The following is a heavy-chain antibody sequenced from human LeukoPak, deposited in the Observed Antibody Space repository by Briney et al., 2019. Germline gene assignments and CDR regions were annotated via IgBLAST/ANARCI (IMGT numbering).Heavy chain of an antibody. CDR3: AGAYYYDSSAYYDY. CDR1: GFTFNNYA. D-gene: IGHD3-22*01. CDR2: ISSRSTYI. V-gene: IGHV3-21*04. Sequence: GGSLRLSCAASGFTFNNYAMTWVRQAPGKGLEWVSSISSRSTYIYYADSMKGRFTISRDNAKNSLCLQMNSLRAEDTAVYYCAGAYYYDSSAYYDYWGQGTLVTVSP. J-gene: IGHJ4*02.